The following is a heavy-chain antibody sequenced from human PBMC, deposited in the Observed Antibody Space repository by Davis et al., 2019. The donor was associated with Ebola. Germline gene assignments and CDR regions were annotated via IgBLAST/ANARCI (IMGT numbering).Heavy chain of an antibody. V-gene: IGHV3-33*01. CDR1: GFTFSSYG. J-gene: IGHJ6*02. CDR3: ARDRGYCSGGSCYTTQNYYYYYGMDV. CDR2: IWYDGSNK. Sequence: GESLKISCAASGFTFSSYGMHWVRQAPGKGLEWVAVIWYDGSNKYYADSVKGRFTISRDNSKNTLYLQMNSLRAEDTAVYYCARDRGYCSGGSCYTTQNYYYYYGMDVWGQGTTVTVSS. D-gene: IGHD2-15*01.